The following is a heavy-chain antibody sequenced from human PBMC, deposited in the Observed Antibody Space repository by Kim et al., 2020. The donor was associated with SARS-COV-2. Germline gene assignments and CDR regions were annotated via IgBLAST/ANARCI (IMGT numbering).Heavy chain of an antibody. CDR1: GYTFTGYY. J-gene: IGHJ6*02. CDR3: ASQLARVYGMDV. V-gene: IGHV1-2*06. CDR2: INPNSGGT. Sequence: ASVKVSCKASGYTFTGYYMHWVRQAAGQGLEWMGRINPNSGGTNYAQKFQGRVTMTRDTSISTAYMELSRLRSDDTAVYYCASQLARVYGMDVWGQGTTVTVSS.